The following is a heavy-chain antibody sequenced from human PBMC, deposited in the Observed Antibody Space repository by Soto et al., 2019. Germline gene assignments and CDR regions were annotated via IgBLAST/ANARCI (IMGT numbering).Heavy chain of an antibody. J-gene: IGHJ6*02. CDR2: ISGSGGST. CDR1: GFTFSSYI. D-gene: IGHD3-10*01. V-gene: IGHV3-23*01. Sequence: EVQLLESGGGLAHPGGSLRLACGGSGFTFSSYILSWVRQAPGKGPEWVASISGSGGSTYYADTVQGRFNISRDNSKDTVYLQMNSLRADDTAVYYCAKGLLVRIRESRRNLRDVWGQGTTVTVSS. CDR3: AKGLLVRIRESRRNLRDV.